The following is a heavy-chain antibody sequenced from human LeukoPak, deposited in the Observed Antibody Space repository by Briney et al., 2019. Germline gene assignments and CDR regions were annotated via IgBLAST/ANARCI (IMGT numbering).Heavy chain of an antibody. CDR1: GGSISSSSYY. Sequence: SETLSLTCTVSGGSISSSSYYWGWIRQPPGKGLEWIGSIYYSGSTYYNPSLKSRVTISVDTSKNQFSLKLSSVTAADTAVYYCARGRSWGDPIHDSSGYLDYWGQGTLVTVSS. V-gene: IGHV4-39*07. CDR2: IYYSGST. D-gene: IGHD3-22*01. CDR3: ARGRSWGDPIHDSSGYLDY. J-gene: IGHJ4*02.